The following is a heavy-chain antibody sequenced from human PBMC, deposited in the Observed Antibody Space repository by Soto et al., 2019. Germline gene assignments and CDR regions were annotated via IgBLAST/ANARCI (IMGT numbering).Heavy chain of an antibody. CDR1: GYTFTSYG. CDR3: TRFLEWLPHDY. V-gene: IGHV1-18*01. CDR2: ISAYNGNT. D-gene: IGHD3-3*01. Sequence: ASVKVSCKASGYTFTSYGISWVRQAPGQGLEWMGWISAYNGNTNYAQKIQGRVNMTTDTSTSTAYMELRSLRSDDTAVYYCTRFLEWLPHDYWGQGTLVTVSS. J-gene: IGHJ4*02.